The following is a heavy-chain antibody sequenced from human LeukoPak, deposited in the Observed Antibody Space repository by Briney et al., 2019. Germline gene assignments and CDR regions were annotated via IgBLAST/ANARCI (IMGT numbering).Heavy chain of an antibody. J-gene: IGHJ6*02. V-gene: IGHV3-30-3*01. D-gene: IGHD1-14*01. CDR1: GFTFSSYA. Sequence: PGGSLRLSCAASGFTFSSYAMHWVRQAPGKGLEWVAVISYDGSNKYYADSVKGRFTISRDNSKNTLYLQMNSLRAEDTAVYYCARSTTNGGMDVWGQGTTVTVSS. CDR2: ISYDGSNK. CDR3: ARSTTNGGMDV.